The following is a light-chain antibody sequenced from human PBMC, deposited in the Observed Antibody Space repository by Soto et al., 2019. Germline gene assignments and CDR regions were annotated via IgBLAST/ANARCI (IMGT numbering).Light chain of an antibody. CDR3: AAWDDSLNGVV. CDR2: YDD. Sequence: QAVVTQPPSVSEAPRQRVTISCSGSSSNIGNNAVNWYQQLTGKAPKLLIYYDDLLPSGVSDRFSGSKSGTSASLAISGLQSEDEAEYYCAAWDDSLNGVVFGGGTQLTVL. J-gene: IGLJ2*01. V-gene: IGLV1-36*01. CDR1: SSNIGNNA.